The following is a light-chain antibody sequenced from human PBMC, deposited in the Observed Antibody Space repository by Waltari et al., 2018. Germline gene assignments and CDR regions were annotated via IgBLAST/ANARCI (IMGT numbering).Light chain of an antibody. V-gene: IGLV1-40*01. CDR3: QSYGRDWV. J-gene: IGLJ3*02. CDR1: RSNTGAGYA. CDR2: GNN. Sequence: QSVLTQPPSVSGAPGPRVTISCTGRRSNTGAGYAVHGYQQPPGTAPKLLIYGNNNRPSGVPDRFSGSKSGTSASLAITGLQTEDEAYYYCQSYGRDWVFGGGTKLTVL.